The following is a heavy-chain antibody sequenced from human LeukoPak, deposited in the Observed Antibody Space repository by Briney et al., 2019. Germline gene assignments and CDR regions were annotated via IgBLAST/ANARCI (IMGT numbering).Heavy chain of an antibody. D-gene: IGHD4-23*01. CDR1: GFTFTTYS. V-gene: IGHV3-21*01. J-gene: IGHJ6*03. CDR2: ISSGSSAI. Sequence: GGSLRLSCEASGFTFTTYSMTWVRQAPGKGLEWVSIISSGSSAIFSADALKGRFTISRDDAKNLLYLDMNSLRAEDTAVYYCARGGNSYYYYYMDVWGKGTTVTISS. CDR3: ARGGNSYYYYYMDV.